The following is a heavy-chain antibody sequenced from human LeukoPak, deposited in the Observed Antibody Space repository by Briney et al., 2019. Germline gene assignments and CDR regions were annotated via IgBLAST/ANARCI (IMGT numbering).Heavy chain of an antibody. D-gene: IGHD2-2*01. J-gene: IGHJ4*02. CDR2: IYYGGGT. CDR1: GGSISSSSSY. V-gene: IGHV4-39*01. Sequence: PSETLSLTCTVSGGSISSSSSYWGWIRQPPGKGLDWIGSIYYGGGTYDNPSLKSRVTISVDTSKNQFSLKLSSVTAADTAVYYCASVGTSTGTFDYWGQGTLVTVSS. CDR3: ASVGTSTGTFDY.